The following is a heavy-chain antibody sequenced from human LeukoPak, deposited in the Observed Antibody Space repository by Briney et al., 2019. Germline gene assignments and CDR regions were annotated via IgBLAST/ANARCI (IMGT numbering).Heavy chain of an antibody. Sequence: PGGSLRLSCAGYGFTLSNYWMNWVRQAPGKGLEWVANINQDGSEKHYVDSVKGRFTISRDNSKNTLYLQMNSLRAEDTAIYYCAKDPGDWSALQIDYWGQGTLVTVSS. D-gene: IGHD3/OR15-3a*01. CDR2: INQDGSEK. CDR1: GFTLSNYW. CDR3: AKDPGDWSALQIDY. V-gene: IGHV3-7*03. J-gene: IGHJ4*02.